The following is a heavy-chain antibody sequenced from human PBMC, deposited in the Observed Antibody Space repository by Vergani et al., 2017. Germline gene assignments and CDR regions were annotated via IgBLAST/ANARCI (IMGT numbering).Heavy chain of an antibody. CDR2: INPSGGHT. J-gene: IGHJ4*02. D-gene: IGHD3-9*01. CDR1: GYTFSNYY. CDR3: ARGDYGILAGYGY. V-gene: IGHV1-46*01. Sequence: QVQVVQSGAEVKKSGASGKVSCKTSGYTFSNYYMHWVRQAPGQGLEWMGRINPSGGHTNYAQKFQGRVTMTRDTSTSTVYMELSSLRSEDTAIYYCARGDYGILAGYGYWGQGTLVTVSA.